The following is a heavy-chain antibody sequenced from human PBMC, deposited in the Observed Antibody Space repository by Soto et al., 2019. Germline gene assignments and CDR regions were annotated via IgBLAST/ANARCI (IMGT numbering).Heavy chain of an antibody. CDR2: VNQAGSAK. CDR1: GFTVNNYW. Sequence: EVQLVESGGGLVQPGESLRLSCAASGFTVNNYWMSWVRRAPGKGLEWVAEVNQAGSAKYYADSVKGRFTVSKDSARNSVFLQVDGLRAEDTAVYYCAKDSGYCSRTSFCLESWGQGTVVTVSS. D-gene: IGHD2-2*03. CDR3: AKDSGYCSRTSFCLES. V-gene: IGHV3-7*01. J-gene: IGHJ4*02.